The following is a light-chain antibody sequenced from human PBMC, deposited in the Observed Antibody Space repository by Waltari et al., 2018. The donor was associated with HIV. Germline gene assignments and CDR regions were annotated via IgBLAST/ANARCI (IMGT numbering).Light chain of an antibody. J-gene: IGKJ1*01. Sequence: DIVMTQSPDSLAVSLGERATLYCKASRTILYDYIKKNYLAWYQQTPGPPPRLLIYWASTRASRVPDRFSGSGSGTDFTLTISSLQAEDVAVYYCQQYYNTPRTFGQGTKVEI. V-gene: IGKV4-1*01. CDR3: QQYYNTPRT. CDR2: WAS. CDR1: RTILYDYIKKNY.